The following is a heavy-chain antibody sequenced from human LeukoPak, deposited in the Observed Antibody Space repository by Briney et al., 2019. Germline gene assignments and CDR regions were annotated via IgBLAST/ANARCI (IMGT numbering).Heavy chain of an antibody. Sequence: GGSLRLSCAASGFTFSSYNINWVRQAPGKGLEWVSYISSSRRTISYADSVKGRFTISRDNAKNSLYLQMNSLRAEDTAVYYCARDRAYYGSGSYIDYWGQGTLVTVSS. CDR3: ARDRAYYGSGSYIDY. J-gene: IGHJ4*02. V-gene: IGHV3-48*01. D-gene: IGHD3-10*01. CDR2: ISSSRRTI. CDR1: GFTFSSYN.